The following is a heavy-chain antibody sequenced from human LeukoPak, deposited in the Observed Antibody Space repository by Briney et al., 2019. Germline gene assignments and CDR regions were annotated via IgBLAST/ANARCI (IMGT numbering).Heavy chain of an antibody. CDR3: ARADCASSNCYSTGAFDI. J-gene: IGHJ3*02. D-gene: IGHD2-2*02. CDR2: IYDSGDT. V-gene: IGHV4-4*07. CDR1: GGSISSYY. Sequence: TSSETLSLTCTVSGGSISSYYWSWIRQPAGKGLEWIGRIYDSGDTNYNPSLRSRVTMSIDTSKNQFSLKLSSVTAADTAVYYCARADCASSNCYSTGAFDIWGQGTVVTVS.